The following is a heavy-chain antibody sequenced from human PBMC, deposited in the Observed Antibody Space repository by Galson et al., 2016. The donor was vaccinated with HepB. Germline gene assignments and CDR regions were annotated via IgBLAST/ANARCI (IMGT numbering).Heavy chain of an antibody. CDR1: GITIIGYN. CDR3: ARIGYGVSGGNGFDH. Sequence: SLRLSCAASGITIIGYNMNWVRQAPGKGLEWVAHIAHSGGTAYNTDSVGGRFTISRDDSKNSVYLQMSSLEREDTAVYYGARIGYGVSGGNGFDHWGQGTLVTGSS. CDR2: IAHSGGTA. V-gene: IGHV3-30*04. D-gene: IGHD2-15*01. J-gene: IGHJ5*02.